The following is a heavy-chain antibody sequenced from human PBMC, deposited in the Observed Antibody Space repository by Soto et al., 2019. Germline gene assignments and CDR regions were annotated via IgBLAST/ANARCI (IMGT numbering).Heavy chain of an antibody. Sequence: LSLTCTVSGGSISSYYWSWIRQPPGKGLEWIGYIYYSGSTNYNPSLKSRVTISVDTSKNQFSLKLSSVTAADTAVYYCARDSEGYYYYGMDVWGQGTTVTVSS. J-gene: IGHJ6*02. CDR1: GGSISSYY. CDR3: ARDSEGYYYYGMDV. CDR2: IYYSGST. V-gene: IGHV4-59*01. D-gene: IGHD3-10*01.